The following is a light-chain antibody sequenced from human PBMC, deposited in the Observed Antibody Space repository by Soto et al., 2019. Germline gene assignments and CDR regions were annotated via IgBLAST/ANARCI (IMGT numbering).Light chain of an antibody. Sequence: QSVLTQPPSVSGAPGQRVTISCAGSSSSIGAGYDVHWYQQLPGAAPKLLIYANSNRPSGVPDRFSGSKSGNTASLTISGLQAEDEAEYFCSSYAGRRTLYVFGTGTKVTAL. V-gene: IGLV1-40*01. CDR3: SSYAGRRTLYV. CDR2: ANS. CDR1: SSSIGAGYD. J-gene: IGLJ1*01.